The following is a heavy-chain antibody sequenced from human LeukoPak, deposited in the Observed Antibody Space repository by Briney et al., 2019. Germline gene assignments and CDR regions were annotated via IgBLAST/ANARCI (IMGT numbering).Heavy chain of an antibody. CDR2: IYYSGST. CDR1: GGPISSSSYY. V-gene: IGHV4-39*01. D-gene: IGHD6-13*01. Sequence: SETLSLTCSVSGGPISSSSYYWGWIRQPPGKGLEWSGSIYYSGSTYYNPSLKSRVTISVDTSKNQFSLKLSSVTAADTAVYYCARQFGRAAAGSANWFDPWGQGTLVTVSS. J-gene: IGHJ5*02. CDR3: ARQFGRAAAGSANWFDP.